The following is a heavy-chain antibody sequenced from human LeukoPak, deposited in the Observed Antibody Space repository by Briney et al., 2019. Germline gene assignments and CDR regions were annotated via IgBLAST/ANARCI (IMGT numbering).Heavy chain of an antibody. J-gene: IGHJ4*02. CDR1: GYTFTGYA. Sequence: ASVKVSRKASGYTFTGYAMHWVRQAPGQRLEWMGWINAGNGNTKYSQKFQGRVTITRDTSASTAYMELSSLRSEDTAVYYCARDRGRGYSYGYPLGYWGQGTLVTVSS. CDR2: INAGNGNT. V-gene: IGHV1-3*01. D-gene: IGHD5-18*01. CDR3: ARDRGRGYSYGYPLGY.